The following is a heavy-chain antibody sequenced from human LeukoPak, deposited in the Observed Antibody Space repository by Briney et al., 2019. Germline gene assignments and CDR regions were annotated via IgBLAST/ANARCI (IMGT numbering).Heavy chain of an antibody. J-gene: IGHJ4*02. CDR2: SGSTT. Sequence: GGSLRLSCAASGFIFSNYAMTWVRQAPGKGLEWVSSSGSTTDYSDSVKGRFTISRGNSKNTLHLQMNSLRADDTAVYYCTRDSSYGDYSTAFDYWGQGALVTVSS. CDR1: GFIFSNYA. CDR3: TRDSSYGDYSTAFDY. V-gene: IGHV3-23*01. D-gene: IGHD4-17*01.